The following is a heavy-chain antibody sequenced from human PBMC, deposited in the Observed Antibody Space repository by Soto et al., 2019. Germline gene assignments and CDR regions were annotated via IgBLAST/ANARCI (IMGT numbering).Heavy chain of an antibody. CDR3: ARGLPGYYGKDV. D-gene: IGHD4-17*01. CDR1: GFTFSNYW. J-gene: IGHJ6*02. V-gene: IGHV3-74*01. Sequence: EVQLVESGGGLVQPGGSLRLSCAASGFTFSNYWIHWVRQAPGKGLVWVSRIKGDGSRIDYADSVKGRFTISRDNAKNTVYVQMNSLGDEDAAVYYCARGLPGYYGKDVWGQGTTVTVYS. CDR2: IKGDGSRI.